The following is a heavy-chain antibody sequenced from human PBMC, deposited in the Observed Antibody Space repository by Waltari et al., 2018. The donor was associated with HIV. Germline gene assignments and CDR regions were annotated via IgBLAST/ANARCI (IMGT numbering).Heavy chain of an antibody. CDR3: TKGRMTTDY. D-gene: IGHD4-17*01. Sequence: EVQLVESGGGLLQPGRSLRTSCTDSGFTFGDYPMSWFRQAPGKGLEWVGCIRSKAYGGTTEYAASVKGRFTISRDDSRSIAYLQMNSLQTEDTAVYYCTKGRMTTDYWGQGTLVTVSS. V-gene: IGHV3-49*03. CDR2: IRSKAYGGTT. CDR1: GFTFGDYP. J-gene: IGHJ4*02.